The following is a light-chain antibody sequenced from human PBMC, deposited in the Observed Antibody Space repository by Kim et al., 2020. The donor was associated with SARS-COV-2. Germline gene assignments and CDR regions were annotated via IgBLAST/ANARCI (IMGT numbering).Light chain of an antibody. CDR1: QSIGSS. CDR2: YAS. Sequence: EIVLTQSPDFQSVTPKEKVTITCRASQSIGSSLHWYQQKPDQSPKLLIKYASQSFSGVHSRFSGSGSGTDFALTINSLEAEDNATDYCHQSNTLPLTFGGGTKVDIK. V-gene: IGKV6-21*01. CDR3: HQSNTLPLT. J-gene: IGKJ4*01.